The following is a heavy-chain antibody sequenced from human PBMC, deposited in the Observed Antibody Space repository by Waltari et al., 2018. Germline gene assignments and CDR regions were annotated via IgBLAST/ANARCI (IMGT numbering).Heavy chain of an antibody. Sequence: EVQLVESGGGLVQPGGSLRLSCAASGFTFSSYWMSWVRQAPGKGLEWVANIKQDGSEKYYVYSVKGRFTISRDNAKNSLYLQMNSLRAEDTAVYYCARASPGLTGYYQVDYWGQGTLVTVSS. CDR3: ARASPGLTGYYQVDY. CDR1: GFTFSSYW. V-gene: IGHV3-7*01. J-gene: IGHJ4*02. D-gene: IGHD3-9*01. CDR2: IKQDGSEK.